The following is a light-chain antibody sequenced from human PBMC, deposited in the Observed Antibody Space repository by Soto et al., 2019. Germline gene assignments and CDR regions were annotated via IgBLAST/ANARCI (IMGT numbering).Light chain of an antibody. CDR1: QRVLYSSNNKNY. CDR3: QQYYSTSLT. CDR2: WAS. V-gene: IGKV4-1*01. J-gene: IGKJ4*01. Sequence: DIVMTQSPDSLTVSLGERATINCKSSQRVLYSSNNKNYLAWFQQKPGQPPKLLIYWASTRESGVPDRFSGSGSGRDFTLTISGLQAEDVALYFCQQYYSTSLTFGGGTKVEIK.